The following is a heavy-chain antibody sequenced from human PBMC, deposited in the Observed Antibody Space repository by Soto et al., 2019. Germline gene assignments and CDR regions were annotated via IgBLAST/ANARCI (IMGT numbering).Heavy chain of an antibody. CDR1: GFTFSSYA. Sequence: GGSLRLSCAASGFTFSSYAISWVRQAPGKGLEWVSAISGSGGSTYYADSVKGRFTISRDNTKNTLYLQMNSLRAEDTAVYYCARDERIDAFDIWGQGTMVTVSS. J-gene: IGHJ3*02. CDR3: ARDERIDAFDI. D-gene: IGHD1-1*01. CDR2: ISGSGGST. V-gene: IGHV3-23*01.